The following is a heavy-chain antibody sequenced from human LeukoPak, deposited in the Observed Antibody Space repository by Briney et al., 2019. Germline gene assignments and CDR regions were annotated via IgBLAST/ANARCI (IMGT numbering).Heavy chain of an antibody. CDR3: AKDMYSSSWYSRNSDY. J-gene: IGHJ4*02. CDR1: GFTFDDYA. V-gene: IGHV3-9*03. CDR2: ISWNSGSI. D-gene: IGHD6-13*01. Sequence: PGRSLRLSCAASGFTFDDYAMHWVRQAPGKGLEWVSGISWNSGSIGYADSVKGRFTISRDNAKNSLYLQMNSLRAEDMALYYCAKDMYSSSWYSRNSDYWGQGTLVTVSS.